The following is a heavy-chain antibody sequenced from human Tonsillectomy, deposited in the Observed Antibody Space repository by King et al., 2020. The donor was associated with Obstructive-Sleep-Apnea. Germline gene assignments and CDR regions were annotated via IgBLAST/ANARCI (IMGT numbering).Heavy chain of an antibody. CDR2: IYHSGST. Sequence: VQLQESGPGLVKPSGTLSLTCAFSGGFISSTYWWSWVRQPPGKGLEWIGGIYHSGSTNYNPSLQKRVTISVYKSKNQFSLKLSSVTAADTAVYYCARRRIVVVPSALNWFDPWGQGTQVTVSS. D-gene: IGHD2-2*01. CDR1: GGFISSTYW. J-gene: IGHJ5*02. V-gene: IGHV4-4*02. CDR3: ARRRIVVVPSALNWFDP.